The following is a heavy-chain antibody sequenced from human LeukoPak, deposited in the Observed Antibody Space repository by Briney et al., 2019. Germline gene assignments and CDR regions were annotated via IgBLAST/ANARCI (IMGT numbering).Heavy chain of an antibody. Sequence: GGSLRLSCAASGFNFSDYSMNWVRQAPGKGLEWVSSISSISHFIYYADSVKGRFTISRDSAKNSLFLQMNSLRVDDTALYYCTRAAPGDHKHQPLDFWGQGSLVTVSS. CDR1: GFNFSDYS. CDR3: TRAAPGDHKHQPLDF. J-gene: IGHJ4*02. D-gene: IGHD2-21*02. CDR2: ISSISHFI. V-gene: IGHV3-21*01.